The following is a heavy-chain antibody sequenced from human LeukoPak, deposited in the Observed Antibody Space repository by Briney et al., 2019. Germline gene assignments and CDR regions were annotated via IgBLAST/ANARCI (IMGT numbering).Heavy chain of an antibody. CDR3: ARAHGSGAYYYMDV. CDR1: GGSISSYY. D-gene: IGHD3-10*01. Sequence: SETLSLTCTVSGGSISSYYWSWIRQPPGKRLEWIGHIYYSGSTNYNPSLKSRVTISVDTSKNQFSLKLSSVTAADTAVYYCARAHGSGAYYYMDVWGKGTTVTISS. CDR2: IYYSGST. V-gene: IGHV4-59*01. J-gene: IGHJ6*03.